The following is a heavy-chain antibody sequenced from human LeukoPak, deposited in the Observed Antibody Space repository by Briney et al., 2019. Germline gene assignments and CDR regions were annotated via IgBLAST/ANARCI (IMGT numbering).Heavy chain of an antibody. V-gene: IGHV4-39*01. Sequence: SETLSLTCTVSGGSISSSSYYWGWIRQPPGKGLEWIGSIYYSGSTYYNPSLKSRVTISVDTSKNQFSLKLSSVTAADTAVYYCARGHNSRWLQLYYFDYWGQGTLVTVSS. CDR1: GGSISSSSYY. CDR3: ARGHNSRWLQLYYFDY. CDR2: IYYSGST. J-gene: IGHJ4*02. D-gene: IGHD5-24*01.